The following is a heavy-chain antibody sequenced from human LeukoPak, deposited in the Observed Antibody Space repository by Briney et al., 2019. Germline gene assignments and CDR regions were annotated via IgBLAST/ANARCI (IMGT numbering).Heavy chain of an antibody. J-gene: IGHJ4*02. D-gene: IGHD6-13*01. CDR2: IYYSGST. V-gene: IGHV4-59*08. Sequence: SETLSLTCTVSGGSISSYYWSWIRQPPGKGLEWIGYIYYSGSTNYNPSLKSRVTISVDTSKNQFSLKLSSVTAADTAVYYCARHGSSWYYFDYWGQGTLVTVSS. CDR3: ARHGSSWYYFDY. CDR1: GGSISSYY.